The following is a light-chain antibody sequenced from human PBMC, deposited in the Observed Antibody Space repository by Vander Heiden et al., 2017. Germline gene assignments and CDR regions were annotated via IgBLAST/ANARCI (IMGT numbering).Light chain of an antibody. J-gene: IGLJ1*01. CDR3: AAWDDSLNGSYV. V-gene: IGLV1-44*01. CDR1: SSNIGSNT. Sequence: QSVLTQPPSASGTPGQRVSISCSGSSSNIGSNTVNWYQQFPATAPNLLIYSDYQRPSGVPDRFSGSRSGTSASLAISGLQSEDEADYYCAAWDDSLNGSYVFGTGTKVTVL. CDR2: SDY.